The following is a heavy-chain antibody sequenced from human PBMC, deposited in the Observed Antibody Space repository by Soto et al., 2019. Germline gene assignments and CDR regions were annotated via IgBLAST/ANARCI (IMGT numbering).Heavy chain of an antibody. Sequence: QVQLVESGGGVVQPGRSLRLSCAASGFTFSSYGMHWVRQAPGKGLEWVAVISYDGSNKYYADSVKGRFTISRDNSKNTLYLQMNSLRAEDTAVYYCAKVLMMEMATICAGWYFDLWGRGTLVTVSS. CDR2: ISYDGSNK. V-gene: IGHV3-30*18. D-gene: IGHD5-12*01. CDR1: GFTFSSYG. CDR3: AKVLMMEMATICAGWYFDL. J-gene: IGHJ2*01.